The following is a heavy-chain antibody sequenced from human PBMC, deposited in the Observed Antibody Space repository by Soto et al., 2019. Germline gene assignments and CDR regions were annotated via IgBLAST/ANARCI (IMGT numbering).Heavy chain of an antibody. CDR1: GFTFDDYA. D-gene: IGHD3-10*01. J-gene: IGHJ4*02. V-gene: IGHV3-9*01. CDR2: ISWNSGSI. CDR3: AKGTMQSYDY. Sequence: SLRLSCAASGFTFDDYAMHWVRQAPGKGLEWVSGISWNSGSIGYADSVKGRFTISRDNAKNSLYLQVNSLRAEDTALYYCAKGTMQSYDYWGQGTLVTVSS.